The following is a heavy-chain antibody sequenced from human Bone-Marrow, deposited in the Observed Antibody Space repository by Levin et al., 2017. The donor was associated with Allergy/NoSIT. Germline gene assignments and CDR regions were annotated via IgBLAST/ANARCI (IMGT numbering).Heavy chain of an antibody. CDR1: GGSISSGGYS. D-gene: IGHD3-10*01. Sequence: SETLSLTCAVSGGSISSGGYSWSWIRQPPGKGLEWIGYIYHSGSTYYNPSLKSRVTISMDRSKNHYSLNLTSVTAADTAVYFCAKSLWFGAYFDYWGQGTLVTVSS. V-gene: IGHV4-30-2*01. CDR2: IYHSGST. J-gene: IGHJ4*02. CDR3: AKSLWFGAYFDY.